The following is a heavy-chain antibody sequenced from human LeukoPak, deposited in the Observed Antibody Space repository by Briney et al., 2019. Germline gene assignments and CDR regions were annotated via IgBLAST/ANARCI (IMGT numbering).Heavy chain of an antibody. V-gene: IGHV4-59*01. D-gene: IGHD2-2*01. CDR1: GGSISSYY. Sequence: PSETLSLTRTVSGGSISSYYWSWIRQPPGKGLEWIGYIYYSGSTNYNPSLKSRVTISVDTSKNQFSLKLSSVTAADTAVYYCASIVVVPPGYYGMDVWGQGTTVTVSS. CDR3: ASIVVVPPGYYGMDV. CDR2: IYYSGST. J-gene: IGHJ6*02.